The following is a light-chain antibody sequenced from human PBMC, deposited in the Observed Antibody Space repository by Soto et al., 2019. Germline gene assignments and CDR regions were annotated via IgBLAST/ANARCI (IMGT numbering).Light chain of an antibody. CDR3: QQYGSSPFT. CDR2: GAS. J-gene: IGKJ3*01. V-gene: IGKV3-20*01. Sequence: IVLTQSPGTLALSPGEGLTLSCRGSQSVTSSYLAWYQHKPGQAPRLLIYGASTKATGTPDRFSGSGSGTDFTLTISRLEPEDFAVYYCQQYGSSPFTFGPGTKVDIK. CDR1: QSVTSSY.